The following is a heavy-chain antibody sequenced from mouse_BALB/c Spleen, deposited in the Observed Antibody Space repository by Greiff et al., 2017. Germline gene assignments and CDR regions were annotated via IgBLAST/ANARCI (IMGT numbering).Heavy chain of an antibody. Sequence: QVQLKQPGAELVKPGASVKLSCKASGYTFTSYWMHWVKQRPGQGLEWIGEINPSNGRTNYNEKFKSKATLTVDKSSSTAYMQLSSLTSEDSAVYYCARSGLRLGFAYWGQGTLVTVSA. D-gene: IGHD1-2*01. CDR1: GYTFTSYW. CDR3: ARSGLRLGFAY. J-gene: IGHJ3*01. V-gene: IGHV1S81*02. CDR2: INPSNGRT.